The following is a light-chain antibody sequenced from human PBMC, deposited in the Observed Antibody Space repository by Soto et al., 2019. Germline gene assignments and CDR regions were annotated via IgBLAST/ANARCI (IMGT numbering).Light chain of an antibody. CDR2: DAS. J-gene: IGKJ4*01. Sequence: EIVLTQSPATLSLSPGERATLSCRDSQSVSSYLAWYQQKPGQAPRLLIYDASNRATGIPARFSGSGSGTDFTLTISSLEPEDFAVYYCQQRSNWLQTFGGGTKVDIK. CDR3: QQRSNWLQT. V-gene: IGKV3-11*01. CDR1: QSVSSY.